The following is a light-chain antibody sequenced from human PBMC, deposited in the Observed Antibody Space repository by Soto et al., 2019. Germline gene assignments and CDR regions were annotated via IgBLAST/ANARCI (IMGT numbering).Light chain of an antibody. V-gene: IGLV1-51*02. CDR3: GTWDSSLSVWV. CDR2: ENN. J-gene: IGLJ3*02. Sequence: QSVLTQPPSVSAAPGQKVTISCSGSSSNIGNNYVSWYQQLPGTAPKLLIYENNKRPSGIPDRFSGSKSGTSATLGITGLQTGDEADYYCGTWDSSLSVWVFGGGTKLNVL. CDR1: SSNIGNNY.